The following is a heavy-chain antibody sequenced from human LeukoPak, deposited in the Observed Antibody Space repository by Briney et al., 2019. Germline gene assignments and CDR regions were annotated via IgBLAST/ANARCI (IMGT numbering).Heavy chain of an antibody. CDR2: IIPILGIA. CDR1: GGTFSSYA. V-gene: IGHV1-69*04. Sequence: SVEVSCKASGGTFSSYAISWVRQAPGQGLEWMGRIIPILGIANYAQKFQGRVTITADKSTSTAYMELSSLRSEDTAVYYCARDLGPYYYDSSGYHRWGQGTLVTVSS. J-gene: IGHJ4*02. D-gene: IGHD3-22*01. CDR3: ARDLGPYYYDSSGYHR.